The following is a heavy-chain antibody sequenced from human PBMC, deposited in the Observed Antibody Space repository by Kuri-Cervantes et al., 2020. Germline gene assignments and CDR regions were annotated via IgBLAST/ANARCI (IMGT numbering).Heavy chain of an antibody. V-gene: IGHV5-51*01. D-gene: IGHD1-26*01. CDR3: ARRSSGSYFVGWFGP. J-gene: IGHJ5*02. CDR2: IYPGDSDT. Sequence: KVSCKGSGYSFTSYWIGWVRQMPGKGLEWMGIIYPGDSDTRYSPSFQGQVTISADKSISTAYLQWSSLKASDTAMYYCARRSSGSYFVGWFGPWGQGTLVTVSS. CDR1: GYSFTSYW.